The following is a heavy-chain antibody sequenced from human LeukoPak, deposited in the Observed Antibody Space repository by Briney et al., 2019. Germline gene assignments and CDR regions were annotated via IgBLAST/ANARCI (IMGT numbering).Heavy chain of an antibody. Sequence: GASVKVSCKASGYTFTSYDINWVRQATGQGLEWMGWMNPNSGNTGYAQKFQGRVTITRNTSISTAYMELSSLRSEDTAVYYCARVGYCSSTSCYKGSFDPWGQGTLVTVSS. D-gene: IGHD2-2*02. V-gene: IGHV1-8*03. CDR3: ARVGYCSSTSCYKGSFDP. CDR2: MNPNSGNT. J-gene: IGHJ5*02. CDR1: GYTFTSYD.